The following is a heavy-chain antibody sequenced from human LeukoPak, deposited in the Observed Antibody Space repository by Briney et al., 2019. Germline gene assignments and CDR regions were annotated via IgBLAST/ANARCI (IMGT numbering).Heavy chain of an antibody. J-gene: IGHJ1*01. CDR3: ARAPSEIGGYYPEYFRH. CDR1: GFTFSNYW. CDR2: IKSDGRT. Sequence: GGSLRLSCAAAGFTFSNYWMHWVRQAPGKGLVWVSRIKSDGRTNYADSVKGRFTISRDNAKNTVSLQMNSLRAEDTGVYYCARAPSEIGGYYPEYFRHWGQGTLVTVSP. V-gene: IGHV3-74*01. D-gene: IGHD3-22*01.